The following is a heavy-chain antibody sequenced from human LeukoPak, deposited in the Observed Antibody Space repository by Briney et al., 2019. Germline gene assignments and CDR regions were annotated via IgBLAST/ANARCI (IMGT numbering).Heavy chain of an antibody. J-gene: IGHJ6*02. CDR1: EFTFRSYE. Sequence: PGGSLRLSCAASEFTFRSYEMNWVRQAPGQGLEWISYISNSDTTIDYADSVKGRFTISRDNAKNSLYLQMNSLRVEDTAVYYCARGLVGYYAMDVWGQGTTVTVSS. V-gene: IGHV3-48*03. CDR3: ARGLVGYYAMDV. CDR2: ISNSDTTI. D-gene: IGHD3-10*01.